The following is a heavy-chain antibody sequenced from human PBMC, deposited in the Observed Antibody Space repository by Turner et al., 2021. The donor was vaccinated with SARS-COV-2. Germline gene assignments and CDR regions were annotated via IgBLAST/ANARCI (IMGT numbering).Heavy chain of an antibody. D-gene: IGHD6-13*01. Sequence: QVQLVQSGAEVKKPGSSVKVSFKASGGTFSTYAITWGRQAPGQGLEWMGGIIPIFGTANYAQKFQGRVTITADESTSTAYMELSSLRSEDTAVYYCARVGVGGSSWPKDFDYWGQGTLVTVSS. J-gene: IGHJ4*02. V-gene: IGHV1-69*01. CDR3: ARVGVGGSSWPKDFDY. CDR2: IIPIFGTA. CDR1: GGTFSTYA.